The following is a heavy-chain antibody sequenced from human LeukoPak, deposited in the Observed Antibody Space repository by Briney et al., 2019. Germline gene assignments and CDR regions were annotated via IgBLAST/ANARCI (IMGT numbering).Heavy chain of an antibody. CDR3: ARDTAHKDAFDI. D-gene: IGHD5-18*01. J-gene: IGHJ3*02. CDR2: ISAYNGNT. Sequence: ASVKVSCKASGYTFTSYGISWVRQAPGQGLEWMGWISAYNGNTNYAQKLQGRVTMTTDTSTSAAYMGLRSLRSDDTAVYYCARDTAHKDAFDIWGQGTMVTVSS. V-gene: IGHV1-18*01. CDR1: GYTFTSYG.